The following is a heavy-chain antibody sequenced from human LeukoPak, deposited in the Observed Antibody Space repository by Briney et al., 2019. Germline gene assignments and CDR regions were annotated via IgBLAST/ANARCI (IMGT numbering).Heavy chain of an antibody. CDR3: ASASGYGSGSYFSTNYYYYMDV. CDR2: IYHSGRT. CDR1: GGSISSSNW. Sequence: SGTLSLTCAVSGGSISSSNWWTWVRQPPGKGLEWIGEIYHSGRTNYNPSLKSRVTISVDTSKNQFSLKLSSVTAADTAVYYCASASGYGSGSYFSTNYYYYMDVWGKGTTVTISS. V-gene: IGHV4-4*02. J-gene: IGHJ6*03. D-gene: IGHD3-10*01.